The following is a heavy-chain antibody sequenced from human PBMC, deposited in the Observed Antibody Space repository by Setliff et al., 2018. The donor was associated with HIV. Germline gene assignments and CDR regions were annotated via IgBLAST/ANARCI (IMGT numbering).Heavy chain of an antibody. J-gene: IGHJ6*03. Sequence: ASVKVSCKASGYTFSDFYIHWVRQAPGQGLEWMGRINPHSGDTNYAQKFQGRVTMTRDTSINTAYMELSRLTSDDTAVYYCARGAWYSSGWSNDYYSRYYMDVWGKGTTVTVSS. CDR1: GYTFSDFY. V-gene: IGHV1-2*06. CDR2: INPHSGDT. CDR3: ARGAWYSSGWSNDYYSRYYMDV. D-gene: IGHD6-19*01.